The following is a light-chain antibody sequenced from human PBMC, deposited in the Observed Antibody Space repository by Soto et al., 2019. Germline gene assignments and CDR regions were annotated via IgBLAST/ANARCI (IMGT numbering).Light chain of an antibody. CDR1: QSVLYSSNNKNY. CDR2: WTS. CDR3: QQYYSSPRT. V-gene: IGKV4-1*01. Sequence: DLVTTQSPDSLAVSLGARATINGKSSQSVLYSSNNKNYLAWYQQKPGQPPKLFIYWTSSREFGVPDRFSGSGSGTDFTLTISSVQPEDVAVYYCQQYYSSPRTFGRGTKVDIK. J-gene: IGKJ1*01.